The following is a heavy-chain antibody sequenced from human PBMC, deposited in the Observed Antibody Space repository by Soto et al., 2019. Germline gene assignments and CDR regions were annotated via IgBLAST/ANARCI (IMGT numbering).Heavy chain of an antibody. CDR3: AADRPDGAFDI. CDR1: GGTFSSYA. CDR2: IIPIFGTA. Sequence: SVKVSCKASGGTFSSYAISWVRQAPGQGLEWMGGIIPIFGTANYAQKFQGRVTITADESTSTAYMELGSLRSEDTAVYYCAADRPDGAFDIWGQGTMVTVSS. V-gene: IGHV1-69*13. J-gene: IGHJ3*02.